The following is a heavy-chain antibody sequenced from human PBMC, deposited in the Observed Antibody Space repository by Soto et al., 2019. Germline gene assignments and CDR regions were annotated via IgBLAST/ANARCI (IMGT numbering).Heavy chain of an antibody. CDR1: GYTFIHYY. Sequence: QVQLVQSGAEVKKPGASVKVSCKASGYTFIHYYIHWVRQAPGQGLEWMAIINPNGGSTKYAQKFRGRVTVTSHTSTTTVSMELKSLGSDDTAVYFCARSLLQGDFWGQGTLVTVSS. J-gene: IGHJ4*02. D-gene: IGHD2-21*01. V-gene: IGHV1-46*01. CDR3: ARSLLQGDF. CDR2: INPNGGST.